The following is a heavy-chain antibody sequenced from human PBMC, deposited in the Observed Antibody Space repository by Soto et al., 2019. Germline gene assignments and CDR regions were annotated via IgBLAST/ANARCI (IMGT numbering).Heavy chain of an antibody. CDR2: INHSGST. D-gene: IGHD4-17*01. V-gene: IGHV4-34*01. J-gene: IGHJ6*02. CDR3: ARTADYGDAVVGDYYGMDV. CDR1: GGSFSGYY. Sequence: SETLSLTCAVYGGSFSGYYWSWIRQPPGKGLEWIGEINHSGSTNYNPSLKSRVTISVDTSKNQFSLKLSSVTAADTAVYYCARTADYGDAVVGDYYGMDVWGQGTTVT.